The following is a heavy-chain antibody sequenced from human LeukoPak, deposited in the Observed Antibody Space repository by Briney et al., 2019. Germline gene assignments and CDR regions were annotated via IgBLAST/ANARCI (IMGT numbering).Heavy chain of an antibody. CDR3: ARDLLLTERPPWFDP. Sequence: GSSGEVSCKASGGTFSSYAISWVRQAPGQGLEGMGGILPIFGTANYAQKFQGRVTITTDESTRTAYMELSSLRSEDTAVYYCARDLLLTERPPWFDPWGQGPLVPVSS. V-gene: IGHV1-69*05. J-gene: IGHJ5*02. D-gene: IGHD1-1*01. CDR2: ILPIFGTA. CDR1: GGTFSSYA.